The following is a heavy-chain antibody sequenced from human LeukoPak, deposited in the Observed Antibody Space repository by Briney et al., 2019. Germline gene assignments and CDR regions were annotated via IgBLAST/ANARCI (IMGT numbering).Heavy chain of an antibody. Sequence: PSETLSLTCAVYGGSFSGYYWSWIRQPPGKGLEWIGEINHSGSTNYNPSLKSRVTISVDTSKSQFSLKLSSVTAADTAVYYCASPGIAAAGSWGQGTLVTVSS. CDR3: ASPGIAAAGS. V-gene: IGHV4-34*01. CDR2: INHSGST. J-gene: IGHJ5*02. D-gene: IGHD6-13*01. CDR1: GGSFSGYY.